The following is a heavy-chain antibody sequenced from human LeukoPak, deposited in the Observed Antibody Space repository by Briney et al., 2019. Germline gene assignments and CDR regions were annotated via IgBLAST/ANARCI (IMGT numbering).Heavy chain of an antibody. D-gene: IGHD1-7*01. CDR3: ARDVREELPGRY. CDR1: GFTVSINY. V-gene: IGHV3-66*02. CDR2: IYSGGST. J-gene: IGHJ4*02. Sequence: GGSLRLSCAASGFTVSINYMSWVRQAPGKGLEWVSVIYSGGSTYYADSVKGRFTISRDNSKNTLYLQMNSLRAEGTAVYYCARDVREELPGRYWGQGTLVTVSS.